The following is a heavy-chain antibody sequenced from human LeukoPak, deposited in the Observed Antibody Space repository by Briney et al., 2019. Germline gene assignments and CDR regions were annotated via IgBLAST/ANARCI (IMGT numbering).Heavy chain of an antibody. D-gene: IGHD3/OR15-3a*01. V-gene: IGHV1-2*02. Sequence: GASVKVSCKASGYTFTGYYVHWVRQAPGQGLEWMGWINPNSGGTNYAQKFQGRVTLTRDTSFTPVYMELGWLKSDDTAIYYCATRTGEGPPFWGQGTLVTVSS. CDR2: INPNSGGT. CDR1: GYTFTGYY. J-gene: IGHJ4*02. CDR3: ATRTGEGPPF.